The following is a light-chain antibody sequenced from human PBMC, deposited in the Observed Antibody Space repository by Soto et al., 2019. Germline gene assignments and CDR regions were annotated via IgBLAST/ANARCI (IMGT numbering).Light chain of an antibody. Sequence: QSVLTQPPSASGTPGQRVTISCSGSSSNIGSNYVYWYQQFPGTAPKLLIYRNNERPSGVPDRFSGSKSGTSASLAISGLRPEDEANFYCAAWDASLSGVVFGGGTKLTVL. CDR2: RNN. CDR1: SSNIGSNY. J-gene: IGLJ2*01. V-gene: IGLV1-47*01. CDR3: AAWDASLSGVV.